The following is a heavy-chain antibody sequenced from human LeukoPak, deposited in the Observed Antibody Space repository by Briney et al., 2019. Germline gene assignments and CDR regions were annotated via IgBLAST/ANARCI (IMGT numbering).Heavy chain of an antibody. Sequence: GGSLRLSCAASGFTFSSYWMHWVRQAPWKGLVWVSLINSDGSSTTYADSVKGRFTISRDNAKNTLYLQMNSLRAEDTAVYYCARDRVKRASSGQNGAFDIWGQGTMVTVSS. J-gene: IGHJ3*02. CDR3: ARDRVKRASSGQNGAFDI. CDR1: GFTFSSYW. D-gene: IGHD6-19*01. V-gene: IGHV3-74*01. CDR2: INSDGSST.